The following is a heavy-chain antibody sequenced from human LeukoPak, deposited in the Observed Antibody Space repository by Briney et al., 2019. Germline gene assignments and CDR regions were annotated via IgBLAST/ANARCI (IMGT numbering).Heavy chain of an antibody. V-gene: IGHV3-23*01. CDR3: ARDQGGVGY. J-gene: IGHJ4*02. D-gene: IGHD3-16*01. Sequence: GGSLRLSCAASGFTFSSYAMSWVRQAPGKGLEWVSTISGSGGSTYYADSVKGRFTISRDNAKNSLYLQMSSLRAEDTAVYYCARDQGGVGYWGQGTLVTVSS. CDR1: GFTFSSYA. CDR2: ISGSGGST.